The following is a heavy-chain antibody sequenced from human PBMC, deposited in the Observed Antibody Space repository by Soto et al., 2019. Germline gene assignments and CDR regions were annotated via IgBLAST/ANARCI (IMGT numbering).Heavy chain of an antibody. CDR1: GFTLNNYG. D-gene: IGHD2-15*01. V-gene: IGHV3-33*03. Sequence: GGSLRLSCVGSGFTLNNYGVHWVRQAPGKGLEWVALMWYDGLRQTYLDSVRGRFTVSRDSSTNTIYLQMNSLRVEDTGNYFCVKESTPPFFDSWGQGTPVPVSS. CDR3: VKESTPPFFDS. J-gene: IGHJ4*02. CDR2: MWYDGLRQ.